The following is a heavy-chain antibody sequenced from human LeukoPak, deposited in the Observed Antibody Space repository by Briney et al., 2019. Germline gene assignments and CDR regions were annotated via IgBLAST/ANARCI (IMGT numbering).Heavy chain of an antibody. J-gene: IGHJ4*02. CDR2: LNPNSGGT. D-gene: IGHD1-26*01. V-gene: IGHV1-2*02. Sequence: GASVKVSRKASGYTFSGYYMHWVRQAPGQGLEWMGWLNPNSGGTNYAQKFQGRVTMTSDTSISTGYMELSSLRSEDTAVYYCARMRDLVGTSPLGYWGQGTLVTVSS. CDR1: GYTFSGYY. CDR3: ARMRDLVGTSPLGY.